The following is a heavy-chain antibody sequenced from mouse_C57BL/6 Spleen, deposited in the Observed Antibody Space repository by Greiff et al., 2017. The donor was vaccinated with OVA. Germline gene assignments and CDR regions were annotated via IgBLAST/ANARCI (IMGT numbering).Heavy chain of an antibody. CDR3: ARGGLLYEYLGYFDV. CDR1: GYTFTSYW. Sequence: QVQLQQPGAELLKPGASVKLSCTASGYTFTSYWMHWVKQRPGRGLGWIGRIDPNSGGTKYNEPFKSKATLTVDKPSSTTYMQLSSLTSEDSAVYDCARGGLLYEYLGYFDVWGTGTTVTVSS. D-gene: IGHD2-4*01. V-gene: IGHV1-72*01. J-gene: IGHJ1*03. CDR2: IDPNSGGT.